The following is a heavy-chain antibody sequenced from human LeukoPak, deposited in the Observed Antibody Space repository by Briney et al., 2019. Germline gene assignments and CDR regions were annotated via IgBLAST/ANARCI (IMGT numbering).Heavy chain of an antibody. CDR2: LYSGGST. CDR3: ARGYSYSWGY. D-gene: IGHD5-18*01. CDR1: GFTVSSVY. J-gene: IGHJ4*02. Sequence: GGSLRLSCAASGFTVSSVYMSWVHQAPGKGLEWVSVLYSGGSTYYADSVKGRFTISRDNSKNTLYLQMNSLRAEDTAVYYCARGYSYSWGYWGQGALVTVSS. V-gene: IGHV3-66*01.